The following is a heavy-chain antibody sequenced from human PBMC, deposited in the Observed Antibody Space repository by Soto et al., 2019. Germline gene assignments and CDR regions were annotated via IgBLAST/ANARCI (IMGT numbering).Heavy chain of an antibody. CDR1: GYSISAYY. CDR3: GRDDYGIFPY. D-gene: IGHD3-10*01. V-gene: IGHV1-2*02. CDR2: IDPKNGGT. Sequence: QAQLVQSGTEVKKPGASVKVSCQASGYSISAYYIHWVRQAPGQGLEWMGWIDPKNGGTVSAQKFQGRLTMTRDMSISTVYMDLSGLTSDDTALYYCGRDDYGIFPYWGQGSLVTVSS. J-gene: IGHJ4*02.